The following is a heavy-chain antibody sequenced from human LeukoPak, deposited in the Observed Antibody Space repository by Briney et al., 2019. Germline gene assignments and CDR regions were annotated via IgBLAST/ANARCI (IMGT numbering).Heavy chain of an antibody. Sequence: GGSLRLSCVASGFTFGKYWMSWVRQAPGKGLEWVANIKLVGSEKNYVDSVKGRFTISRDNTKNSLYLQMNSLRAEDTAVFYCARDQYDTWSRRGNFDSWGQGTLVIVSS. V-gene: IGHV3-7*03. CDR1: GFTFGKYW. CDR3: ARDQYDTWSRRGNFDS. D-gene: IGHD3/OR15-3a*01. CDR2: IKLVGSEK. J-gene: IGHJ4*02.